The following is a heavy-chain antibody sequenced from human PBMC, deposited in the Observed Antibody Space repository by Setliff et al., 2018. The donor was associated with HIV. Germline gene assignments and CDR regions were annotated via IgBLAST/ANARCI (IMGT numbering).Heavy chain of an antibody. CDR1: RFTFSSYS. J-gene: IGHJ4*02. V-gene: IGHV3-21*01. D-gene: IGHD2-2*01. CDR3: ARRAYCSSTTCFDN. CDR2: ISSSSSSYI. Sequence: GGSLRLSCAASRFTFSSYSMNWVRQAPGKGLEWVSSISSSSSSYIYYADSVKGRFTISRDTSKNTLYLQMNSLRAEDTAVYYCARRAYCSSTTCFDNWGQGTLVTVSS.